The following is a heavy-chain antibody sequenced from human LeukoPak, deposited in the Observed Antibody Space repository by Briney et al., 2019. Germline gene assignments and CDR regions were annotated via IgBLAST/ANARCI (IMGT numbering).Heavy chain of an antibody. CDR1: GGFISGYY. J-gene: IGHJ6*03. V-gene: IGHV4-59*01. D-gene: IGHD6-13*01. CDR3: ARVMDSSPYYYYYYMDV. Sequence: PSETLSLTCTVSGGFISGYYGSWIRQPPGKGLEWIGYIYYSGSTNYNPSLKSRVTISVDTSKNQFSLKMSSVTAADTAVYYCARVMDSSPYYYYYYMDVWGKGTTVTVSS. CDR2: IYYSGST.